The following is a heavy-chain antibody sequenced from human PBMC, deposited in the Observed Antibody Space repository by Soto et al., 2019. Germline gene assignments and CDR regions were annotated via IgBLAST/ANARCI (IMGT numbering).Heavy chain of an antibody. CDR2: INTDNGDA. CDR1: GYTFTSYS. V-gene: IGHV1-3*04. CDR3: ARAQGYVVY. Sequence: SVKGSCKASGYTFTSYSIHWVRQAPGQGLEWIGWINTDNGDAKYSQKFQGRVTVTRDTSATTAYMEVSSLRSEDTAVYYCARAQGYVVYWGLGPLVTVSS. J-gene: IGHJ4*03.